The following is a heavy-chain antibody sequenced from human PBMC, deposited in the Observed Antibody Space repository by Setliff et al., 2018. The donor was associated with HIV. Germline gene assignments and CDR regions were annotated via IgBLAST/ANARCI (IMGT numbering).Heavy chain of an antibody. Sequence: TSETLSLTCAVSGYSISSGYYWSWIRQSAGKGLEWVGRIYTGGRTNYNPSLKGRVTMSVDTSKNQFSLNLSSVTAADTAVYYCARDRMPMASWVPDKWGQGTLVTVSS. CDR2: IYTGGRT. V-gene: IGHV4-4*07. CDR1: GYSISSGYY. D-gene: IGHD2-2*01. J-gene: IGHJ4*02. CDR3: ARDRMPMASWVPDK.